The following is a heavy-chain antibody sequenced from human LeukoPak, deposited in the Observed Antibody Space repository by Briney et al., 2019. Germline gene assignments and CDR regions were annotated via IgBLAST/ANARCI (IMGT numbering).Heavy chain of an antibody. D-gene: IGHD5-18*01. V-gene: IGHV3-48*03. Sequence: PGGSLRLSCATSGFSFSSYAMSWVRQAPGKGLEWVSYISSSGSTIYYADSVKGRFTISRDNAKNSLYLQMNSLRAEDTAVYYCARFTSDTAMNYWGQGTLVTVSS. CDR2: ISSSGSTI. CDR1: GFSFSSYA. J-gene: IGHJ4*02. CDR3: ARFTSDTAMNY.